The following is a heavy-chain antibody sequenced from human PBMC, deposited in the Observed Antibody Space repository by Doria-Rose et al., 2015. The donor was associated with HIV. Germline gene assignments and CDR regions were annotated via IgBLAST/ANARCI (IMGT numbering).Heavy chain of an antibody. D-gene: IGHD6-13*01. Sequence: SGPVLVKPTETLTLTCTVSGVSLSSPGMGVSWIRQPPGKALEWLGNTFSDYERSYNTSLKSRITIFRGTSKSQVVLTMTDMDPVDTATYYCARIKSSRWYHKYYFDFWGQGTLVIVSA. CDR2: TFSDYER. CDR3: ARIKSSRWYHKYYFDF. CDR1: GVSLSSPGMG. J-gene: IGHJ4*02. V-gene: IGHV2-26*01.